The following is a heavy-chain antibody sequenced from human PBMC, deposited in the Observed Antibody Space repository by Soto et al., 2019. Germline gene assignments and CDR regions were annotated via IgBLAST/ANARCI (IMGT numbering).Heavy chain of an antibody. Sequence: GGSPRLSCAASGFTFSSYWMSWVRQAPGKGLEWVANIKQDGSEKYYVDSVKGRFTISRDNAKNSLYLQMNSLRAEDTAVYYCAREGYGSGSYYHYYYYMDVWGKGTTVTVSS. CDR1: GFTFSSYW. CDR3: AREGYGSGSYYHYYYYMDV. D-gene: IGHD3-10*01. J-gene: IGHJ6*03. CDR2: IKQDGSEK. V-gene: IGHV3-7*01.